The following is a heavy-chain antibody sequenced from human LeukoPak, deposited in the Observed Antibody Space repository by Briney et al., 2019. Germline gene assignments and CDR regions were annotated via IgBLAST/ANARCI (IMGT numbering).Heavy chain of an antibody. CDR2: IYYSGST. CDR3: ARGNYFGSGRFDY. Sequence: PSETLSLTCTVSGASISGYYWSWIRQPPGEGLEWIGYIYYSGSTNYNPSLKSRVTISVDTSKNQFSLKLSSVTAADTAVYFCARGNYFGSGRFDYWGQGTRVTVSS. V-gene: IGHV4-59*08. D-gene: IGHD3-10*01. CDR1: GASISGYY. J-gene: IGHJ4*02.